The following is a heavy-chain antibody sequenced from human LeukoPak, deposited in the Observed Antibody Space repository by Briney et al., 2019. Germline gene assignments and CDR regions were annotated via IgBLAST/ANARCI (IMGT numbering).Heavy chain of an antibody. Sequence: PSETLSLTCTVSGGSISSYYWSWIRQPAGKGLEWIGRIYTSGSTNYNPSLKSRVTMSVDTSKNQFSLKLSSVTAADTAVYYCAREAQMYYDFWSGYYEVNWFDPWGQGTLVTVPS. CDR2: IYTSGST. CDR3: AREAQMYYDFWSGYYEVNWFDP. V-gene: IGHV4-4*07. CDR1: GGSISSYY. D-gene: IGHD3-3*01. J-gene: IGHJ5*02.